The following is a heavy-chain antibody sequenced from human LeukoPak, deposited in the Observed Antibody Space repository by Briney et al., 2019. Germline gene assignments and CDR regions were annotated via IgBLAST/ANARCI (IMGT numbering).Heavy chain of an antibody. D-gene: IGHD2-8*01. V-gene: IGHV4-59*11. J-gene: IGHJ4*02. CDR3: ARVRSGAATNAFDY. CDR1: GGSISGHY. CDR2: IFYSGRA. Sequence: PSETLSLTCTVSGGSISGHYWSWIRQPPGRELEWIGYIFYSGRADYNPSLKSRVTMSVDTSKNQFSLQLRSVTAADTAVYYCARVRSGAATNAFDYCGQGTLVTVSS.